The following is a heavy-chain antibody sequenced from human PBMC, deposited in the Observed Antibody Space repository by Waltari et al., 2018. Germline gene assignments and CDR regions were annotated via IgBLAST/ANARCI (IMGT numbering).Heavy chain of an antibody. CDR3: ASLIVVVTENAFDI. CDR1: GFTFSSYS. J-gene: IGHJ3*02. V-gene: IGHV3-21*01. CDR2: ISSSSSYI. D-gene: IGHD2-21*02. Sequence: EVQLVESGGGLVKPGGSLRLSGAASGFTFSSYSMNWVRQAPGKGLEWVSSISSSSSYIYYADSVKGRFTISRDNAKNSLYLQMNSLRAEDTAVYYCASLIVVVTENAFDIWGQGTMVTVSS.